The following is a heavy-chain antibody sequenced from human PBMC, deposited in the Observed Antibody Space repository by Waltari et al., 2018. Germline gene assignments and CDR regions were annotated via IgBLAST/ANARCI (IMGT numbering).Heavy chain of an antibody. J-gene: IGHJ4*01. CDR3: VRHDRIYSRGWSYLDH. V-gene: IGHV4-39*01. D-gene: IGHD3-22*01. CDR2: VSPIGDP. CDR1: GASITSSDFY. Sequence: QESGPAVVKPAGTLSLTCSVSGASITSSDFYWGWVRQSPATGLQWIGNVSPIGDPYYESSLGSRVSIAVDTPNNQFSLTLTSVTAADTSVYYCVRHDRIYSRGWSYLDHWGPGALVIVSS.